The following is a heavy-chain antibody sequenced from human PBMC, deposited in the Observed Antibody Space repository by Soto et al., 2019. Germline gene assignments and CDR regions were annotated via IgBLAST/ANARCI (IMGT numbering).Heavy chain of an antibody. Sequence: EVQLVESGGGLVQPGGSLRLSCLASEFTFNTYWMNWVRQAPGRGLEWVANIKDDGSEKNYVDSVKGRFTISRDNAKNTLYWQMNSLRGEETAVYFCARDWGTPGRGSEVGYYYHYGMDVWGQGTTVTVSS. CDR3: ARDWGTPGRGSEVGYYYHYGMDV. CDR2: IKDDGSEK. D-gene: IGHD1-26*01. V-gene: IGHV3-7*05. J-gene: IGHJ6*02. CDR1: EFTFNTYW.